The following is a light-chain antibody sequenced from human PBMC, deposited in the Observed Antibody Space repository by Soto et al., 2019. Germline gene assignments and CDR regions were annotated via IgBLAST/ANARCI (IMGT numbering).Light chain of an antibody. CDR2: GVY. V-gene: IGKV3D-15*01. J-gene: IGKJ5*01. CDR1: QSVSSN. Sequence: EIVMTQSPTILSVSPGERATLSCRASQSVSSNLAWYQQKPGQPPRLLMYGVYTRAPGTPARFSGSGSGTDFTLTISSLEPEDSAVYYCQQRHMWPITFGQGTRLEIK. CDR3: QQRHMWPIT.